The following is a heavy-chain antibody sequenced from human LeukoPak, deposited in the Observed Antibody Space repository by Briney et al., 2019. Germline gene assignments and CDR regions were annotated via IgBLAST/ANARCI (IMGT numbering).Heavy chain of an antibody. V-gene: IGHV3-21*04. Sequence: PGGSLRLSCAASGFTLCSYTINWVPQAPGKGLGGVSYISSSSSYIYYAASVKGRFTISRDNSKNTLYLQMNSLRVDDTALYYCAKGVFGVNRAFDYWGQGTLVTVSS. D-gene: IGHD3-3*01. CDR2: ISSSSSYI. J-gene: IGHJ4*02. CDR1: GFTLCSYT. CDR3: AKGVFGVNRAFDY.